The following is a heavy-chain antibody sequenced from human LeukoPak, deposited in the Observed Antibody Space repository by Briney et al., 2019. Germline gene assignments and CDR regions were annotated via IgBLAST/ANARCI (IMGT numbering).Heavy chain of an antibody. CDR2: IYSPGTN. V-gene: IGHV4-61*02. CDR1: AGSINSGDYY. J-gene: IGHJ3*02. Sequence: SETLSLTCTVSAGSINSGDYYWSWIRQPTGKGLEWIGRIYSPGTNYNYNPSVKSRVTISIDTSKNQFSLKLTAVTAADTAVYYCARGIGTSYDSSRDAFDIWGQGTMVTVSS. D-gene: IGHD3-22*01. CDR3: ARGIGTSYDSSRDAFDI.